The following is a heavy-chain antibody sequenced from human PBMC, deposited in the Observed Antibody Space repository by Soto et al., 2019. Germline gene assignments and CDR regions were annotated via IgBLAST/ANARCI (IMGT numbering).Heavy chain of an antibody. CDR1: GESVSSNIVT. V-gene: IGHV6-1*01. D-gene: IGHD6-13*01. CDR2: TYYRSQWFN. CDR3: ARLIGTSWFVG. Sequence: SQTLSLTCAISGESVSSNIVTWDWIRQSPSRGLEWLGRTYYRSQWFNDYAVSVKSRMTINADTSKNQFSLQLNYVTPEDTAVYYCARLIGTSWFVGWGQGTPVTVSS. J-gene: IGHJ4*02.